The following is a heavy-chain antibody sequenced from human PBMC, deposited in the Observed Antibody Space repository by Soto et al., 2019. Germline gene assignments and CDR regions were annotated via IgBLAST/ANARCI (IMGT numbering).Heavy chain of an antibody. CDR3: ARVNWNYYYFDC. Sequence: SETLSLTCTVSGGSISSYYWSWIRQPPGKGLEWIGYIYYSGSTNYNPSLKSRVTISVDTSKNQFSLKLSSVTAADTAVYYCARVNWNYYYFDCWGQGTLGTSPQ. CDR1: GGSISSYY. D-gene: IGHD1-7*01. CDR2: IYYSGST. J-gene: IGHJ4*02. V-gene: IGHV4-59*01.